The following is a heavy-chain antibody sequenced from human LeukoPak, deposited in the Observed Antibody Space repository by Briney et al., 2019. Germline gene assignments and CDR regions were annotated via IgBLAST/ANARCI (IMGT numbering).Heavy chain of an antibody. J-gene: IGHJ4*02. D-gene: IGHD3-10*01. CDR1: GYTFTSYY. CDR2: INPSGGST. V-gene: IGHV1-46*01. Sequence: GASVKVSCKASGYTFTSYYMHWVRQAPGQGLEWMGIINPSGGSTSYAQKFQGRVTMPRDTSTSTVYMELSSLRSEDTAVYYCARDEFIRRYFDYWGQGTLVTVSS. CDR3: ARDEFIRRYFDY.